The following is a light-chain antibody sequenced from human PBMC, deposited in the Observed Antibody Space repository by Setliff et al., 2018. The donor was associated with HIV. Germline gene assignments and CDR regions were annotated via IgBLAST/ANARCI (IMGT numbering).Light chain of an antibody. CDR2: EVR. V-gene: IGLV2-14*01. Sequence: QSALTQPASVSGSPGQSITISCTGTTSDVGGYNYVSWYQQHPGKAPKLIIYEVRNRPSGVSNRFSGSESGNTASLTISGLQAEDEADYYCSSYAISNTLPFGTGTKVT. CDR1: TSDVGGYNY. CDR3: SSYAISNTLP. J-gene: IGLJ1*01.